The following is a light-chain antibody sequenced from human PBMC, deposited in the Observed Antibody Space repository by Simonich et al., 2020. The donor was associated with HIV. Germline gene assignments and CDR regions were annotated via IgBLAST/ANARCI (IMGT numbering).Light chain of an antibody. V-gene: IGKV4-1*01. CDR1: QSVLYSSNNKNY. CDR2: WAS. CDR3: QQYYSSPRT. Sequence: DIVMTQSPDSLALSLGERATINCKSSQSVLYSSNNKNYLAWYQHKPGQPPKLLIYWASTRESGVPDRFSGSGSGTDFTLTISSLQAEDVAVYYCQQYYSSPRTFGQGTKVEI. J-gene: IGKJ1*01.